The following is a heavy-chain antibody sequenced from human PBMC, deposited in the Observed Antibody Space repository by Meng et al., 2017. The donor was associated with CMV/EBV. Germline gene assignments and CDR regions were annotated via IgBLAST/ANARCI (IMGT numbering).Heavy chain of an antibody. J-gene: IGHJ4*02. CDR2: IYHSGST. Sequence: GSLRLSCTVSGSSISSGYYWGWIRQPPGKGLEWIGSIYHSGSTYYNPSLKSRVTISVDTSKNQFSLKLSSVTAADTAVYYCASDKQDTTATFDYWGQGTLVTVSS. D-gene: IGHD2-21*02. CDR1: GSSISSGYY. V-gene: IGHV4-38-2*02. CDR3: ASDKQDTTATFDY.